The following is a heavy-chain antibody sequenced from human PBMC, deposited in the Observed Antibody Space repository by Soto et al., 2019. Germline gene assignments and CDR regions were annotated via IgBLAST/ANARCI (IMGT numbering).Heavy chain of an antibody. Sequence: QVQLVQSGPEVKMPGSSVKVSCKASGATFNSYTINWVRQAPGHGLQWMGRTIPILAMSNYALKFQGRVTITADKATTTAYMDLSRLRSDDTAVYYCAASYGSGSRAFDYWGQGTLVTVSS. J-gene: IGHJ4*02. CDR2: TIPILAMS. D-gene: IGHD3-10*01. V-gene: IGHV1-69*02. CDR1: GATFNSYT. CDR3: AASYGSGSRAFDY.